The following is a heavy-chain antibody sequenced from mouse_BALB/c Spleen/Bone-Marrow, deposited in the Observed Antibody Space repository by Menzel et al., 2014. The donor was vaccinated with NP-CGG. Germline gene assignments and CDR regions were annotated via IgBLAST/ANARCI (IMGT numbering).Heavy chain of an antibody. Sequence: EVQRVESGGGLVQPGGSLRLSCATSGFTFTDYYMNWVRQPPGKALEWLGFIRNKANGYTTEYSASVKGRFTISRDNSQNILYLQMNPLRAEDSATYYCARDKGRVFFDYWGQGTTLTVSS. CDR2: IRNKANGYTT. J-gene: IGHJ2*01. CDR1: GFTFTDYY. V-gene: IGHV7-3*02. CDR3: ARDKGRVFFDY.